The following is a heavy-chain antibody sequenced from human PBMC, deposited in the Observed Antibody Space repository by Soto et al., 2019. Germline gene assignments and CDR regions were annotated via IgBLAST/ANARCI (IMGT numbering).Heavy chain of an antibody. V-gene: IGHV1-69*01. J-gene: IGHJ6*02. CDR1: GGTFISYA. D-gene: IGHD2-2*01. CDR2: IIPISDTT. CDR3: ARAHGSSTSLEIYYYYYYGMDV. Sequence: QVQLVQSGAEVKKPGSSVKVSCKASGGTFISYAISWVRQAPGQVLEWMGGIIPISDTTHYAQQFQGRVTITADESTSTAYMELSSLRSEDTAVYYCARAHGSSTSLEIYYYYYYGMDVVGQGTTVTVSS.